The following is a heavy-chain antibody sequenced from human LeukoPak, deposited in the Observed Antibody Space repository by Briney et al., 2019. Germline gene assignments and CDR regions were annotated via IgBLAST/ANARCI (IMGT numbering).Heavy chain of an antibody. CDR1: GFSLTPSGVG. V-gene: IGHV2-5*01. CDR2: ICCNDDK. J-gene: IGHJ4*02. Sequence: SGPTLVNPTQTLALTCTFSGFSLTPSGVGVGWIRHPPGKALEWLALICCNDDKRYSPSLKSRLTITKDTSKNQVVLTVTNMDPVDTGTYYCTYSPSSWPVNDWGQGTLVTVSS. D-gene: IGHD6-13*01. CDR3: TYSPSSWPVND.